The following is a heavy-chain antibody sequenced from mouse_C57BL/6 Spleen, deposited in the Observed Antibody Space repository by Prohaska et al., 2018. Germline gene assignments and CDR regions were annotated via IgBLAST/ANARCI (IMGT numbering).Heavy chain of an antibody. D-gene: IGHD4-1*01. CDR3: ARTKLDWYFDV. V-gene: IGHV9-3*01. CDR1: GYTFTTYG. Sequence: QIQLVQSGPELKKPGETVKISCKASGYTFTTYGMSWVKQAPGKGLKWMGWINTYSGVPTYADDFKGRFAFSLETSASTAYLQINNLKNEDTATYFCARTKLDWYFDVWGTGTTVTVSS. J-gene: IGHJ1*03. CDR2: INTYSGVP.